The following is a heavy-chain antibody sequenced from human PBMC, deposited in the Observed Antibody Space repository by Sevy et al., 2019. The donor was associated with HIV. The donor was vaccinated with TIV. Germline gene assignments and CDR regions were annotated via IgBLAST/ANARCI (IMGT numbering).Heavy chain of an antibody. CDR2: ISAYNGNT. D-gene: IGHD3-16*01. CDR1: GYIFTSYG. CDR3: ARDRDYDYIGRTYPYRDS. J-gene: IGHJ4*02. V-gene: IGHV1-18*01. Sequence: ASVKVSCKASGYIFTSYGISWVRQAHGQGLEWMGWISAYNGNTNYAQKFQGRVTMTTDTSTSTAYMELGSLRSDDSAMYYCARDRDYDYIGRTYPYRDSWGQGTLVTVSS.